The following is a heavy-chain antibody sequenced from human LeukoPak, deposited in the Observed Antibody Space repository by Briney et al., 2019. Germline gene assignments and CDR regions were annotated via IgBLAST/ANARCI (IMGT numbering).Heavy chain of an antibody. CDR1: GFTFSSYS. CDR3: ARGRMTTETGWFDP. J-gene: IGHJ5*02. CDR2: ISSSSSTI. D-gene: IGHD4-11*01. Sequence: SGGSLRLSCAASGFTFSSYSMNWVRQAPGKGLEWVSYISSSSSTIYYADSVKGRFTISRDNAENSLYLQMNSLRAEDTAVYYCARGRMTTETGWFDPWGQGTLVAVSS. V-gene: IGHV3-48*01.